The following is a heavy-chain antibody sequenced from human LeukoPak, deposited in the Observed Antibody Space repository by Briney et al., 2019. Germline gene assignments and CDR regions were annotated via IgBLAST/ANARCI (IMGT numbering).Heavy chain of an antibody. J-gene: IGHJ4*02. CDR3: ARAIAARVGIDY. D-gene: IGHD6-6*01. V-gene: IGHV1-2*06. CDR2: INPNSGGT. CDR1: GYTFTGYY. Sequence: ASVKVSCKASGYTFTGYYMHWVRQAPGQGLEWMGRINPNSGGTNYAQKFQGRVTMTRDTSISAAYMELSRLRSDDTAVYYCARAIAARVGIDYWGQGTLVTVSS.